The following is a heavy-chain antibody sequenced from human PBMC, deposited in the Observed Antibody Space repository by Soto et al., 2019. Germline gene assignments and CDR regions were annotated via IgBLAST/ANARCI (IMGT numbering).Heavy chain of an antibody. CDR1: GGSMSEYF. V-gene: IGHV4-59*01. CDR3: ARDGYDGSGSPYPAY. D-gene: IGHD3-10*01. CDR2: IYYLGST. J-gene: IGHJ4*02. Sequence: KAXGTLSLTCSVSGGSMSEYFWSWIRQSAGKGLEWIGYIYYLGSTDYNPSLKSRVTISVDTSKRQFSLRLTSVTAADTAVYYCARDGYDGSGSPYPAYWGPGTQVTVSS.